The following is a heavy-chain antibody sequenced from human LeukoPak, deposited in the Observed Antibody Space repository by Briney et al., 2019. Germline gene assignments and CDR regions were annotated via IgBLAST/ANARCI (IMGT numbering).Heavy chain of an antibody. Sequence: GASVKVSCKASGYTFTSYAMHWVRQAPGQGLEWMGWINTNTGNPTYAQGFTGRFVFSLDTSVSTAYLQISSLKAEDTAVYYCARWASMVRGEGYYYYIDVWGKGTTVTVSS. CDR3: ARWASMVRGEGYYYYIDV. CDR2: INTNTGNP. V-gene: IGHV7-4-1*02. CDR1: GYTFTSYA. D-gene: IGHD3-10*01. J-gene: IGHJ6*03.